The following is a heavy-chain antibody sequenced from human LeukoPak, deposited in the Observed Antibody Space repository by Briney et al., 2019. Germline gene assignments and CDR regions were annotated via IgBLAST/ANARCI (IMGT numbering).Heavy chain of an antibody. CDR1: GYTFAFTDYY. D-gene: IGHD5-24*01. J-gene: IGHJ4*02. Sequence: SVKVSCKTSGYTFAFTDYYMHWVRQAPGQGLEWMGGIIPIFGTANYAQKFQGRVTITTDESTSTAYMELSSLRSEDTAVYYCARDRSREGWLLFDYWGQGTLVTVSS. CDR2: IIPIFGTA. V-gene: IGHV1-69*05. CDR3: ARDRSREGWLLFDY.